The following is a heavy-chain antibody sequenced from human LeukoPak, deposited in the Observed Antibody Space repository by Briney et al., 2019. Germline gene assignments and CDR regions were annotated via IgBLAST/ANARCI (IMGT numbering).Heavy chain of an antibody. CDR2: ISGSGGST. J-gene: IGHJ6*03. D-gene: IGHD6-19*01. CDR1: GFTFSSYA. Sequence: GGSLRLSCAASGFTFSSYAMSWVRQAPGQGLEWVSAISGSGGSTYYADSVKGRFTISGDNSKNTLYLQMNSLRAEDTTVYYCAKDPGGSGWYLHYYYYMDVWGKGTTVTVSS. CDR3: AKDPGGSGWYLHYYYYMDV. V-gene: IGHV3-23*01.